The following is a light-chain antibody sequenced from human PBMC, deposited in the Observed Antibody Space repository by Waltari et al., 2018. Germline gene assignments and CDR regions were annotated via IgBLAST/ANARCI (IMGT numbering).Light chain of an antibody. CDR1: QSMSIF. CDR3: QQYNTYPVT. CDR2: KAS. V-gene: IGKV1-5*03. Sequence: IQTTESAATLAACVGARVTITCRASQSMSIFFSWYQQKPGRAPKLLLSKASTLQSGVPSRFSGSGSGTEITLTISDLQPDDFATYYCQQYNTYPVTFGGGTKVEIK. J-gene: IGKJ4*01.